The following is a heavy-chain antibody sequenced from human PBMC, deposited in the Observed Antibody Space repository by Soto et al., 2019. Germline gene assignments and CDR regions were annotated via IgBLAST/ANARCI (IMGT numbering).Heavy chain of an antibody. Sequence: LSLTCTVSGGSISSGGYYWSWIRQHPGKGLEWIGYIYYSGSTYYNPSLKSRVTISVDTSKNQFSLKLSSVTAADTAVYYCAREKIGYCTNGVCYTYVDHWGQGTLVTVSS. CDR1: GGSISSGGYY. J-gene: IGHJ4*02. D-gene: IGHD2-8*01. CDR3: AREKIGYCTNGVCYTYVDH. CDR2: IYYSGST. V-gene: IGHV4-31*03.